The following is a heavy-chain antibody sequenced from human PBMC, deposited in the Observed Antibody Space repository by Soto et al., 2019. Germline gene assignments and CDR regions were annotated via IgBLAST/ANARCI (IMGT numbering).Heavy chain of an antibody. Sequence: QVQLVQSGAEVKKPGASVKVSCKASGYTFTRHYIHWVRQAPGQGLEWIGIINPSGGRTTYAQKFQGRVTVTRDTSPSTVHMEVSGLRSEDTAVYFCARESDRGYYDASSHYRLGVFDMWGQGTVVRVST. CDR3: ARESDRGYYDASSHYRLGVFDM. CDR2: INPSGGRT. V-gene: IGHV1-46*01. D-gene: IGHD3-16*01. J-gene: IGHJ3*02. CDR1: GYTFTRHY.